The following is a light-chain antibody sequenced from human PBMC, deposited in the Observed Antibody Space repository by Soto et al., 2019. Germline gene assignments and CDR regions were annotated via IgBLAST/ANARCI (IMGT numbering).Light chain of an antibody. Sequence: QSALTQPPSASGSPGQSVTISCTGTSGDVGAYNYDSWYQQHPGKAPKLMVYEVTKRPSGVPDRFSGSKSGNTASLTVSGLQAEDEADYYCSSFGGSNNVFGTGTKVTVL. V-gene: IGLV2-8*01. CDR2: EVT. CDR3: SSFGGSNNV. CDR1: SGDVGAYNY. J-gene: IGLJ1*01.